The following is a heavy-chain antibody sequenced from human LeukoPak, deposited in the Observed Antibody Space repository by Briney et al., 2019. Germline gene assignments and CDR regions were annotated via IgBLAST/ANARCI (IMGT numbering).Heavy chain of an antibody. D-gene: IGHD6-13*01. Sequence: GASVKVSCKASGYTFTSYAMNWVRQAPGQGLEWMGWINPNSGGTNYAQKFQGRVTMTRDTSISTAYMELSSLRSEGMAVYYCAREGSSSWYHPFDYWGQGTLVTVSS. CDR1: GYTFTSYA. CDR2: INPNSGGT. CDR3: AREGSSSWYHPFDY. V-gene: IGHV1-2*02. J-gene: IGHJ4*02.